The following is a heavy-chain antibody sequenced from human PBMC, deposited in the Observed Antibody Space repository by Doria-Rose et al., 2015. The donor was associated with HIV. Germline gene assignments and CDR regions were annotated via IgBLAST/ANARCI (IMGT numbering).Heavy chain of an antibody. V-gene: IGHV3-21*01. CDR1: GFTFSSHR. CDR3: ATGVTLDY. D-gene: IGHD3-10*01. J-gene: IGHJ4*02. CDR2: ISSTSAYI. Sequence: VQLVQSGGGLVWPGGSLRLSCATSGFTFSSHRINWVRQAPGKGLEWVSSISSTSAYINYADSVRGRFTISRDNARNSLYLQMDSLRAEDTAIYYCATGVTLDYWGQGTLVTVSS.